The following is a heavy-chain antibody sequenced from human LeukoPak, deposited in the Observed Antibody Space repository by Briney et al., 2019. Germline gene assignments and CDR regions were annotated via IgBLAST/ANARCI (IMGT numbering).Heavy chain of an antibody. J-gene: IGHJ4*02. D-gene: IGHD2-2*02. Sequence: GGSLRLSCAASGFTFSSYWMHWVRQAPGKGLVWVSRINSDGSSTSYADSVKGRFTTSRDNAKNTLYLQMNSLRAEDTAVYYCAREAAVGYCSSTSCSTLDYWGQGTLVTVSS. CDR3: AREAAVGYCSSTSCSTLDY. CDR2: INSDGSST. CDR1: GFTFSSYW. V-gene: IGHV3-74*01.